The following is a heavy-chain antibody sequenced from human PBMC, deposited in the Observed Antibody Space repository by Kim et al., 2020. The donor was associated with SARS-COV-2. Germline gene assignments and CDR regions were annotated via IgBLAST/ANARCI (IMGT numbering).Heavy chain of an antibody. CDR3: ARVAVAGTRDY. Sequence: TKYSRKFQGRVTITRDTSASTAYMELSSLRSEDTAVYYCARVAVAGTRDYWGQGTLVTVSS. V-gene: IGHV1-3*01. CDR2: T. J-gene: IGHJ4*02. D-gene: IGHD6-19*01.